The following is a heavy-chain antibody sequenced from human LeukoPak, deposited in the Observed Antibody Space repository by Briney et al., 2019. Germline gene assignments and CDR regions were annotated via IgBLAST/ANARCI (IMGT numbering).Heavy chain of an antibody. CDR2: ISGSGGST. Sequence: GGSLRLSCAASGFTFSSYAMSWVRQAPGKGLEWVSAISGSGGSTYYADSVKGRFTISRDNSKNTLYLQMNSLRAEDTAVYYCARSYIDRHFYESSGLGSFDYWGQGTLFTVSS. CDR1: GFTFSSYA. J-gene: IGHJ4*02. CDR3: ARSYIDRHFYESSGLGSFDY. V-gene: IGHV3-23*01. D-gene: IGHD3-22*01.